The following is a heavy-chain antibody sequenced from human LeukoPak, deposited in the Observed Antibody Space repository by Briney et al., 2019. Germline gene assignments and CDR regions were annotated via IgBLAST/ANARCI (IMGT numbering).Heavy chain of an antibody. Sequence: PGGSLRLSCAASGFTLSSYWLHWVRQAPGKGLEWVAVIWYDGSNKYYADSVKGRFTISRDNSKNTLYLQMDSLRAEDTAVYYCARDGLLGYGMDVWGQGTTVTVSS. D-gene: IGHD2/OR15-2a*01. CDR2: IWYDGSNK. CDR3: ARDGLLGYGMDV. V-gene: IGHV3-33*08. J-gene: IGHJ6*02. CDR1: GFTLSSYW.